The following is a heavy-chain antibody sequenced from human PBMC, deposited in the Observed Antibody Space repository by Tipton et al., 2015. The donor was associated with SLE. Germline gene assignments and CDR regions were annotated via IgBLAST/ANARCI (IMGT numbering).Heavy chain of an antibody. CDR3: ARQGQQLVRPYYYGMDV. Sequence: TLSLTCTVSGGSISSYYWSWIRQPPGKGLEWIGYIYYSGSTNYNPSLKSRVTISVDTSKNQFSLKLSSVTAADTAVYYCARQGQQLVRPYYYGMDVWGRGTTVTVSS. V-gene: IGHV4-59*08. D-gene: IGHD6-13*01. CDR1: GGSISSYY. CDR2: IYYSGST. J-gene: IGHJ6*02.